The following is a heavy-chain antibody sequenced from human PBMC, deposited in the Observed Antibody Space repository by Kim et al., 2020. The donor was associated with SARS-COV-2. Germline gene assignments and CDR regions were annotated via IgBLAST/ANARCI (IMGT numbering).Heavy chain of an antibody. Sequence: GESLKISCKGSGYSFTSYWISWVRQMPGKGLEWMGRIDPSDSYTNYSPSFQGHVTISADKSISTAYLQWSSLKASDTAMYYCARLKLRFLGWSPKTNDAFDIWGQGTMVTVSS. CDR2: IDPSDSYT. CDR1: GYSFTSYW. CDR3: ARLKLRFLGWSPKTNDAFDI. J-gene: IGHJ3*02. D-gene: IGHD3-3*01. V-gene: IGHV5-10-1*01.